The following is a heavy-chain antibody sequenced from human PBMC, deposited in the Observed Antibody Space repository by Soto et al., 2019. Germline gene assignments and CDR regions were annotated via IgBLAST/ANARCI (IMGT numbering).Heavy chain of an antibody. D-gene: IGHD2-8*01. Sequence: SLRLSCAASGFTFSSYTMHWVRQAPGKGLEWVAVITSDGNIRLYADSVKGRFSISRDTSKDTLYLQMSSLRPEDTAVYYCARALIPYCSRNSCRYFDYWGQGTLVTVSS. V-gene: IGHV3-30-3*01. CDR2: ITSDGNIR. CDR1: GFTFSSYT. J-gene: IGHJ4*02. CDR3: ARALIPYCSRNSCRYFDY.